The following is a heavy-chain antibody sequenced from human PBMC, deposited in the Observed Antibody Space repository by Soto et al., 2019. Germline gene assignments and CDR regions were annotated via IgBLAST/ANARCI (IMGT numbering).Heavy chain of an antibody. CDR3: AKTGIADTTRPFDY. CDR2: ISYDGSNK. V-gene: IGHV3-30*18. J-gene: IGHJ4*02. CDR1: GFTFSSYG. Sequence: GGSLRLSCAASGFTFSSYGMHWVRQAPGKGLEWVAVISYDGSNKYYADSVKGRFTISRDNSKNTLYLQMNSLRAEDTAVYYCAKTGIADTTRPFDYWGQGTLVTVSS. D-gene: IGHD6-13*01.